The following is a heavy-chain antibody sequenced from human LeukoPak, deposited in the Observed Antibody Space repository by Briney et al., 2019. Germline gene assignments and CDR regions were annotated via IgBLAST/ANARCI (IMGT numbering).Heavy chain of an antibody. V-gene: IGHV3-30-3*01. CDR1: GFTFSSYA. CDR2: ISYDGSNK. CDR3: ARVGTAMVPLGMDV. J-gene: IGHJ6*02. Sequence: GRSLRLSCAAPGFTFSSYAMHWVRQAPGKGLEWVAVISYDGSNKYYADSVKGRFTISRDNSKNTLYLQMNSLRAEDTAVYYCARVGTAMVPLGMDVWGQGTTVTVSS. D-gene: IGHD5-18*01.